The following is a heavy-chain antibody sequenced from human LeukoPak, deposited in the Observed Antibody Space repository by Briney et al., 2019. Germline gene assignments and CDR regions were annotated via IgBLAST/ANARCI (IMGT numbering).Heavy chain of an antibody. V-gene: IGHV3-30*04. CDR1: ALISSNNA. Sequence: PGGSLRLSCAASALISSNNAMHWVRQAPGKGLEWVAVIAADGRDKHHADSVKGRFTISRDNSNNAIYLEMNSLRADDTAAYYCARNGRRAAAYYFDHWGQGALVTVSS. J-gene: IGHJ4*02. CDR3: ARNGRRAAAYYFDH. CDR2: IAADGRDK. D-gene: IGHD6-25*01.